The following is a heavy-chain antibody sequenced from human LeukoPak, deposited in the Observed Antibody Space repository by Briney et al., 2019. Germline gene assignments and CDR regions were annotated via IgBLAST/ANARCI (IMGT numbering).Heavy chain of an antibody. CDR3: ARGANYGDYADDAFDI. CDR1: GGSFSDYY. CDR2: IDHSGGP. J-gene: IGHJ3*02. Sequence: SETLSLTCAVYGGSFSDYYWSWIRQPPGKGLEWIGEIDHSGGPNYNPSLRSRVTISVDRSKNQFSLKLSSVTAADTAVYYCARGANYGDYADDAFDIWGQGTMVTVSS. D-gene: IGHD4-17*01. V-gene: IGHV4-34*01.